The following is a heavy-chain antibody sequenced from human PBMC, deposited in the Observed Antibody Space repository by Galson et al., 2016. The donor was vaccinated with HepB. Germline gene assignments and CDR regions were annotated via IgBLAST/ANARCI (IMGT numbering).Heavy chain of an antibody. V-gene: IGHV1-8*01. Sequence: SVKVSCKASGYIFTTYNINWVRQAPGQGLEWMGWLNPRSGDAGFAPKFQGRITMTRNASKTTAYMVLSSLMYDDTAVYYCAAHPLSGDPFACYFDLWGSGSLVTVSS. CDR3: AAHPLSGDPFACYFDL. J-gene: IGHJ2*01. CDR2: LNPRSGDA. D-gene: IGHD3-3*01. CDR1: GYIFTTYN.